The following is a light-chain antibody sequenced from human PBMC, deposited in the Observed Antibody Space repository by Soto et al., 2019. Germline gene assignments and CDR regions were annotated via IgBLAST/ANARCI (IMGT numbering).Light chain of an antibody. J-gene: IGKJ2*01. Sequence: DIVVTQSPGALSLSPGDRATLSCRASQSVSSSYLAWYQQQPGQPPRLLIYSASSRATGIPDRFSGSGSGTDFTLTISRLEPEDFAVYYCQQFSSSSYTFGQGTKLEIK. CDR3: QQFSSSSYT. CDR2: SAS. CDR1: QSVSSSY. V-gene: IGKV3-20*01.